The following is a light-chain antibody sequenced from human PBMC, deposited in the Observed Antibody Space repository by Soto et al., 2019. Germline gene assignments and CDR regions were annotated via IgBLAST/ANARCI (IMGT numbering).Light chain of an antibody. V-gene: IGLV2-8*01. CDR3: SSYAGSNNYV. CDR2: RAS. Sequence: QSALPKPPTAPGSPGQSFPPSCTGTSRNVGGYNYVSWYQQHLGKAPKLIIYRASKRPSGVPDRFSGSKSGNTPSLTVSGLQAEDEADYYCSSYAGSNNYVFGTGTRVTVL. J-gene: IGLJ1*01. CDR1: SRNVGGYNY.